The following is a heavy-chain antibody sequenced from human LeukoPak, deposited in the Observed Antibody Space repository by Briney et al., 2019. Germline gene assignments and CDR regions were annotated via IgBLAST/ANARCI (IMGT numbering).Heavy chain of an antibody. CDR3: ALDHPLNYYAPLDP. CDR1: GFTFSSYG. Sequence: PGGSLRLSCAASGFTFSSYGMHWVRQAPGKGLEWVTFIRNDGSNKYYADSVKGRFTISRDNSKNTLYLQLNSLRAEDTAVYYCALDHPLNYYAPLDPRGQGTLVTVSS. V-gene: IGHV3-30*02. D-gene: IGHD3-10*01. CDR2: IRNDGSNK. J-gene: IGHJ5*02.